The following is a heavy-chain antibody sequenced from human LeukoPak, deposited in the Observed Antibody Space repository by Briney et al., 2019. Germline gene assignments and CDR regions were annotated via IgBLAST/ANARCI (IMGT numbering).Heavy chain of an antibody. V-gene: IGHV4-34*01. CDR3: ARGTLIYSGYDYMDFDY. CDR2: INHSGST. Sequence: PSETLSLTCAVYGGSFSGYYWSWIRQPPGKGLEWIGEINHSGSTNYNPSLKSRVTFSVGTSKNQFSLKLSSVTAADTSVYYCARGTLIYSGYDYMDFDYWGQGTLVTVSS. J-gene: IGHJ4*02. CDR1: GGSFSGYY. D-gene: IGHD5-12*01.